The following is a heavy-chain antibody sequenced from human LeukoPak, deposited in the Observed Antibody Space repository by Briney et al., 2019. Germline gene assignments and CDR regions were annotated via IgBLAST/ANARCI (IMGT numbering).Heavy chain of an antibody. D-gene: IGHD3-3*01. CDR2: ISNSVVTI. J-gene: IGHJ5*02. Sequence: GGSLRLSCAASGFTFRDFYMSWIRQAPGKGPEWLSYISNSVVTIYYEDSVKGRFTISRDNTKNSVYMQMNSLRVEDTAVYYCARESYDFWSGYPQFFDPWGQGTMVIVSS. V-gene: IGHV3-11*01. CDR1: GFTFRDFY. CDR3: ARESYDFWSGYPQFFDP.